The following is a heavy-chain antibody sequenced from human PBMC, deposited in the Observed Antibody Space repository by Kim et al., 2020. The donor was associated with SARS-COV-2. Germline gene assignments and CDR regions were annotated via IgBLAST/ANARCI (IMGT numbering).Heavy chain of an antibody. CDR3: AKGDYDILTGYPPRRGDWFDP. V-gene: IGHV3-23*01. D-gene: IGHD3-9*01. CDR1: GFTFSSYA. J-gene: IGHJ5*02. Sequence: GGSLRLSCAASGFTFSSYAMSWVRQAPGKGLEWVSAISGSGGSTYYADSVKGRFTISRDNSKNTLYLQMNSLRAEDTAVYYCAKGDYDILTGYPPRRGDWFDPWGQGILVTVSS. CDR2: ISGSGGST.